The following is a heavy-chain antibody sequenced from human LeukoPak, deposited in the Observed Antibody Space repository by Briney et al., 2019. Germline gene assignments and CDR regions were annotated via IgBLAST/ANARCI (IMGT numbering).Heavy chain of an antibody. CDR2: IYYSGST. V-gene: IGHV4-30-4*08. CDR3: ARGIAVAVNWFDP. Sequence: PSETLSLTCTVSGGSISSGDYYWSWIRQPPGKGLEWIGYIYYSGSTYYSPSLKSRVTISVDTSKNQFSLKLSSVTAADTAVYYCARGIAVAVNWFDPWGQGTLVTVSS. D-gene: IGHD6-19*01. J-gene: IGHJ5*02. CDR1: GGSISSGDYY.